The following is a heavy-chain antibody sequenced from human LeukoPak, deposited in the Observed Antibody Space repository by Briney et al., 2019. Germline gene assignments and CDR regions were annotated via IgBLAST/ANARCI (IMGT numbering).Heavy chain of an antibody. Sequence: SETLSLTCAVYGGSFSGYYWSWIRQPPGKGLEWIGEINHSGSTNYNPSLKSRVTISVDTSKNQFSLKLSSVTAADTAVYYCARRRDGYKPFDYWGQGTLVTVSS. CDR3: ARRRDGYKPFDY. V-gene: IGHV4-34*01. D-gene: IGHD5-24*01. J-gene: IGHJ4*02. CDR1: GGSFSGYY. CDR2: INHSGST.